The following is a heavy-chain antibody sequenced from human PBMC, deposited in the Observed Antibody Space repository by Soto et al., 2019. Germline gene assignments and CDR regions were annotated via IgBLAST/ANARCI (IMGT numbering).Heavy chain of an antibody. J-gene: IGHJ4*02. CDR3: AIRSGYDSSGYYLGY. V-gene: IGHV1-2*02. D-gene: IGHD3-22*01. CDR2: INPNSGGT. Sequence: SVKLTCKACGYTFTGYYRHWVRQENGQGLECIGWINPNSGGTNYAQKFQGRVTMTRDTSISTAYMELSRLRSDDTAVYYCAIRSGYDSSGYYLGYWGQGTLVTVSS. CDR1: GYTFTGYY.